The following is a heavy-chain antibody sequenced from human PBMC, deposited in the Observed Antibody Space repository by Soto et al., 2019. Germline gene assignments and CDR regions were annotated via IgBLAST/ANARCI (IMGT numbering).Heavy chain of an antibody. Sequence: PGGSLRLSCVASGFTFSSYAMSWVRQAPGKGLEWVSAISGSGGSTYYADSVKGRFTISRDNSKNTLHLQMNSLRAEDTAVYYCAKVPDYGDYVPFDYWGQGTLVTVSS. V-gene: IGHV3-23*01. CDR3: AKVPDYGDYVPFDY. J-gene: IGHJ4*02. D-gene: IGHD4-17*01. CDR1: GFTFSSYA. CDR2: ISGSGGST.